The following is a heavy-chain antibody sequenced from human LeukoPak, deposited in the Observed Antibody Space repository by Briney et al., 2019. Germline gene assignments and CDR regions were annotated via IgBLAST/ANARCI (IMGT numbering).Heavy chain of an antibody. Sequence: TSETLSLTCTVSGDSINSLDLWSWVRQPPGKGLEWIGEMYLSGTTHSNPSVKSRVTISIDKSKNQFFLNLSSVTAADTAVYYCARTYSSGSRIDYWGQGTLVTVSS. D-gene: IGHD6-19*01. CDR3: ARTYSSGSRIDY. CDR1: GDSINSLDL. J-gene: IGHJ4*02. CDR2: MYLSGTT. V-gene: IGHV4-4*02.